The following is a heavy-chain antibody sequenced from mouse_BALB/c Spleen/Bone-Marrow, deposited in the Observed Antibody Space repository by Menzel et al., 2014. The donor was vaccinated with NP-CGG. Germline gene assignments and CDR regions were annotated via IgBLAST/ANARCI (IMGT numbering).Heavy chain of an antibody. D-gene: IGHD1-1*01. CDR1: GFNIKDTY. Sequence: VQLKESGAELVKPRASVKLSCTASGFNIKDTYMHWVKQRPEQGLEWIGRIDPANGNTKYDPKFQGKATITADTSSNTAYLQLSSLTSEDTAVYYCASYYYGSYGFAYWGQGTLVTVSA. CDR2: IDPANGNT. CDR3: ASYYYGSYGFAY. J-gene: IGHJ3*01. V-gene: IGHV14-3*02.